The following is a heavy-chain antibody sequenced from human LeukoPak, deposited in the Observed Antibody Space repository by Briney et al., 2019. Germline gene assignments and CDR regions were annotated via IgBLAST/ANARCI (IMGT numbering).Heavy chain of an antibody. CDR2: IYTSGST. J-gene: IGHJ6*03. Sequence: SETLSLTCTVSGGSISSYYWSWIRQPAGKGLEWIGRIYTSGSTNYNPSLKSRVTMSVDTSKNQFSLKLSSVSAADTAVYYCARGRCSSTSCPGYYMDVWGKGTTVTVSS. D-gene: IGHD2-2*01. V-gene: IGHV4-4*07. CDR1: GGSISSYY. CDR3: ARGRCSSTSCPGYYMDV.